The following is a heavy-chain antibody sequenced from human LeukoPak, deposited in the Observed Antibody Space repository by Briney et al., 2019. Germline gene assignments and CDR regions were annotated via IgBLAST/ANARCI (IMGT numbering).Heavy chain of an antibody. V-gene: IGHV4-34*01. J-gene: IGHJ4*02. D-gene: IGHD3-22*01. CDR2: INHSGST. CDR3: ARARLYYYDSSGYPFDY. Sequence: SETLSLTCAVYGGSFSGYYWSWIRQSPGKGLEWIGEINHSGSTNYNPSLKSRVTISVDTSKNQFSLKLSSVTAADTAVYYCARARLYYYDSSGYPFDYWGQGTLVTVSS. CDR1: GGSFSGYY.